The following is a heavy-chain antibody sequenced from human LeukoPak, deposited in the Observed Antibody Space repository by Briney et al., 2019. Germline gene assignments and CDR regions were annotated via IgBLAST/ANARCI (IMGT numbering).Heavy chain of an antibody. CDR3: AREEYTYGHGGFDF. D-gene: IGHD5-18*01. V-gene: IGHV3-7*01. CDR2: IKQDGSEE. Sequence: GGSLRLSCAASGFTFSNYWMSWVRQAPGKGLEWVANIKQDGSEEYYVDSVKGRFTIPRDNAESSLYLQLNSLRAEDTAVYYCAREEYTYGHGGFDFWGQGSLVTASS. CDR1: GFTFSNYW. J-gene: IGHJ4*02.